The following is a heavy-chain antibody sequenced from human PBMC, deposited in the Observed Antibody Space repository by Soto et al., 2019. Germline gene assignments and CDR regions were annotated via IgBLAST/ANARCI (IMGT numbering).Heavy chain of an antibody. CDR3: AREEVRMGYSAAGYYYYYGMDV. CDR2: INPNSGGT. J-gene: IGHJ6*02. Sequence: GASVKVSCKASGYTFTGCYMHCVRQAPGQGLEWMGWINPNSGGTNYAQKFQGRVTMTRDTSISTAYMELSRLRSDDTAVYYCAREEVRMGYSAAGYYYYYGMDVWGQGTTVAVSS. V-gene: IGHV1-2*02. CDR1: GYTFTGCY. D-gene: IGHD2-15*01.